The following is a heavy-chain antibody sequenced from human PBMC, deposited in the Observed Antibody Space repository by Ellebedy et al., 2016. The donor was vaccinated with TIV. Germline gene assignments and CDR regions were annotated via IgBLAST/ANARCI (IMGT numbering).Heavy chain of an antibody. Sequence: DSVKGRFIISRDNSKNTLDLQMSSLRAEDPAVYYCVKDLGGVLPSSGMDVWGQGTTVTVSS. D-gene: IGHD3-16*01. J-gene: IGHJ6*02. V-gene: IGHV3-64D*06. CDR3: VKDLGGVLPSSGMDV.